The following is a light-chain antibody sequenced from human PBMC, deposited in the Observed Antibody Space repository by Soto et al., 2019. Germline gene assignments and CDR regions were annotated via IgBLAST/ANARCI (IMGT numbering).Light chain of an antibody. CDR3: QQYDTYWT. CDR2: KSS. V-gene: IGKV1-5*03. J-gene: IGKJ1*01. Sequence: DIQMTQSPSPLSASEGDNVTISCRASQSVSIWLAWYQQIPVIAPKLVIDKSSMLESGFPSRFSGSGSGTEFTLTISSLQPDDFATYYCQQYDTYWTFGQGTKV. CDR1: QSVSIW.